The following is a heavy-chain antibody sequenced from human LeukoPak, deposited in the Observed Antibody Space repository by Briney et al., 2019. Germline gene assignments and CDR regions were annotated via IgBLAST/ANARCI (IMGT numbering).Heavy chain of an antibody. D-gene: IGHD6-13*01. Sequence: SETLSLTCTVSGGSISSSSYYWGWIRQPPGKGLEWIGSIYYSGSTYYNPSLKSRVTISVDTSKNQFSLKLSSVTAADTAVYYCASPKYSSSWTLFDYWGQGTLVTVSS. CDR2: IYYSGST. CDR1: GGSISSSSYY. V-gene: IGHV4-39*07. J-gene: IGHJ4*02. CDR3: ASPKYSSSWTLFDY.